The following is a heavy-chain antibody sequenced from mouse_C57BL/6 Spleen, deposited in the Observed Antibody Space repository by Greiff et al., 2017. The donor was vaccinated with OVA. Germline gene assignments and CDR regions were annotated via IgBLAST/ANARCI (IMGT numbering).Heavy chain of an antibody. Sequence: EVKLMESEGGLVQPGSSMKLSCTASGFTFSDYYMAWVRQVPEKGLEWVANINYDGSSTYYLDSLKSRFIISRDNAKNILYLQMSSLKSEDTATYYCARDRNRRSLWYFDVWGTGTTVTVSS. V-gene: IGHV5-16*01. J-gene: IGHJ1*03. D-gene: IGHD6-2*01. CDR1: GFTFSDYY. CDR2: INYDGSST. CDR3: ARDRNRRSLWYFDV.